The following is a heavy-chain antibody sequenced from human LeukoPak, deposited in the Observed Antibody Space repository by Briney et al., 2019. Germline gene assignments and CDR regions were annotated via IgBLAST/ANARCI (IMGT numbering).Heavy chain of an antibody. CDR3: ARGRGYQNWFDP. J-gene: IGHJ5*02. CDR2: IYYSGST. V-gene: IGHV4-59*01. CDR1: GGSISSYY. D-gene: IGHD3-22*01. Sequence: PSETLSLICTVSGGSISSYYWSWIRQPPGKGLEWIGYIYYSGSTNYNPSLKSRVTISVDTSKNQFSLKLSSVTAADTAVYYCARGRGYQNWFDPWGQGTLVTVSS.